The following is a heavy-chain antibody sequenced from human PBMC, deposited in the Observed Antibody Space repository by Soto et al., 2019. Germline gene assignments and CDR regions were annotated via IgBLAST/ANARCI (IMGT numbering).Heavy chain of an antibody. V-gene: IGHV4-4*07. Sequence: SETLSLTCTVSGDSVSKYYWNWIRQPAGKGLEWIGRIYTTRSPNYNPSLKSRVTMSVDTSKNQFSLKLNLSSVTAADTAVYYCARSPAYGDYANLDTWGQPTVVAVSS. CDR2: IYTTRSP. J-gene: IGHJ4*02. CDR1: GDSVSKYY. CDR3: ARSPAYGDYANLDT. D-gene: IGHD4-17*01.